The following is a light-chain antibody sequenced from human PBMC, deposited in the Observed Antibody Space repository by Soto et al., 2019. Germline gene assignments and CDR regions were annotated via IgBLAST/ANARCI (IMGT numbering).Light chain of an antibody. CDR1: QSISSW. J-gene: IGKJ1*01. CDR2: KAS. Sequence: DIQMTHSPSTLSESVGDRVTITFRASQSISSWLAWYQQKPGKAPKLLIYKASTLKSGVPSRFSGSGSGTEFTLTISSLQPDDFATYYCQHYNSYSEAFGQGTKVAIK. CDR3: QHYNSYSEA. V-gene: IGKV1-5*03.